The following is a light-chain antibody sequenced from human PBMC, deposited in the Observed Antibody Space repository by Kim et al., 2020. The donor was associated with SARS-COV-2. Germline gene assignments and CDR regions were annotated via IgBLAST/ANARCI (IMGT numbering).Light chain of an antibody. CDR1: SSDVGGYNY. J-gene: IGLJ2*01. Sequence: GQSSTIFCTGTSSDVGGYNYVSWYQQHPGKAPKLMIYDVSNRPSGVSNRFSGSKSGNTASLTISGLQAEDEADYYCSSYATGRAVVFGGGTQLTVL. V-gene: IGLV2-14*03. CDR2: DVS. CDR3: SSYATGRAVV.